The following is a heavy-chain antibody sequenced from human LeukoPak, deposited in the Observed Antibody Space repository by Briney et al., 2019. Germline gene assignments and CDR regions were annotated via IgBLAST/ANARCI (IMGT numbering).Heavy chain of an antibody. J-gene: IGHJ4*02. Sequence: GGSLRLTCAASGFTFSSYSMNWVRQAPGKGLEWVSSISSTGTYIYYTDSVKGRFTISRDIANSLLYLQMNSLRADDTAVYYCARDLDYSTGFDYWGQGTLVTVSS. CDR1: GFTFSSYS. CDR2: ISSTGTYI. V-gene: IGHV3-21*01. D-gene: IGHD4-11*01. CDR3: ARDLDYSTGFDY.